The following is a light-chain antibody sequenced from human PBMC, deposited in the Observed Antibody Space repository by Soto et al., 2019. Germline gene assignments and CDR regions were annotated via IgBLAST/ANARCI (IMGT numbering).Light chain of an antibody. Sequence: EIVLTQSPGTLSLSPGERATLSCRASQSVSSSYLAWYQQKPGQAPRLLIYGASSKATGIPDRFSGSGSGTHFTLTISRLEPEDFAVYYCQQYGSSPLTFCGGTQVEMK. CDR1: QSVSSSY. CDR2: GAS. CDR3: QQYGSSPLT. V-gene: IGKV3-20*01. J-gene: IGKJ4*01.